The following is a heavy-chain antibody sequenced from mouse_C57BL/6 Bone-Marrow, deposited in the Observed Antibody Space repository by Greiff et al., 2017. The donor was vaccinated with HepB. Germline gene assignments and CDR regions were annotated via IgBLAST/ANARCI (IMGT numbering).Heavy chain of an antibody. Sequence: EVQLQESEGGLVQPGSSMKLSCTASGFTFSDYYMAWVRQVPEKGLEWVANINYDGSSTYYLDSLKSRFIISRDNAKNILYLQMSSLKSEDTATYYCASYSNDGYFDVWGTGTTVTVSS. CDR2: INYDGSST. V-gene: IGHV5-16*01. D-gene: IGHD2-12*01. CDR3: ASYSNDGYFDV. J-gene: IGHJ1*03. CDR1: GFTFSDYY.